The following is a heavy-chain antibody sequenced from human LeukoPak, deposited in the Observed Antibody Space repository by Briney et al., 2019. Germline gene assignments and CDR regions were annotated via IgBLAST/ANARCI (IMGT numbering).Heavy chain of an antibody. D-gene: IGHD2-2*01. CDR3: ARDQVVPVGDAFDI. J-gene: IGHJ3*02. CDR1: GFTFSSYS. V-gene: IGHV3-21*01. CDR2: ISSSSSYI. Sequence: GGSLRLSCAASGFTFSSYSMNWVRQAPGKGLEWVSSISSSSSYIYYADSVKGRFTISRDNAKNSLYLQMNSLRAEDTAVYYCARDQVVPVGDAFDIWGQGTMVTVSS.